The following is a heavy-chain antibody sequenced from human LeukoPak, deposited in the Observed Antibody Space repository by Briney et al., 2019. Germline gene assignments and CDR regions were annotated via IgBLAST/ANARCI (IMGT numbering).Heavy chain of an antibody. CDR3: AREMAKMSHYYYYMDV. Sequence: ASVKVSCKASGYTFKTYGISWVRQAPGQGLEWMGWISIYHGNTNYAQTFQGRVTMTTDTYTSTAYMELRNLRSDDTAVYYCAREMAKMSHYYYYMDVWGKGTTVTFSS. D-gene: IGHD5-24*01. J-gene: IGHJ6*03. CDR1: GYTFKTYG. V-gene: IGHV1-18*01. CDR2: ISIYHGNT.